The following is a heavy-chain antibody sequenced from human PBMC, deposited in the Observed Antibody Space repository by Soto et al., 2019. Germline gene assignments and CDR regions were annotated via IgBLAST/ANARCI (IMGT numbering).Heavy chain of an antibody. CDR2: ISYDGSNK. CDR3: AKDMTTVKHYYFDY. J-gene: IGHJ4*02. Sequence: TGGSLRLSCAASGFTFSSYAMHWVRQAPGKGLEWVAVISYDGSNKYYADSVKGRFTISRDNSKNTLYLQMNSLRAEDTAVYYCAKDMTTVKHYYFDYWGQGTLVTVSS. D-gene: IGHD4-17*01. V-gene: IGHV3-30*04. CDR1: GFTFSSYA.